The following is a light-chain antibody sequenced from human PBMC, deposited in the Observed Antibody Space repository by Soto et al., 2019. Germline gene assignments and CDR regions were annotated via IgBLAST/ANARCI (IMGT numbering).Light chain of an antibody. CDR3: QQRSNWPIT. CDR2: GAY. V-gene: IGKV3-11*01. J-gene: IGKJ5*01. CDR1: QSISSS. Sequence: EIVLTQSPGTLSLSPGERATLSCRASQSISSSLAWYQQKPGPAPRLLIHGAYTRATGIPARFSGSGSGTDFTLTISSLEPEDFAVYYCQQRSNWPITFGQGTRLEIK.